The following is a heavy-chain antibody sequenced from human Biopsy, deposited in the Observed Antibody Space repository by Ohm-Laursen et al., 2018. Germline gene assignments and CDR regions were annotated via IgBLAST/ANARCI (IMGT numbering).Heavy chain of an antibody. CDR3: AHGSGSYYKWDF. J-gene: IGHJ4*02. D-gene: IGHD3-10*01. Sequence: GTLSLTCTLSGDSISRSYWSWIRQSPGKGLEWVGHICDRGTTNYNPSLKSRVTMSVDTSKKQFSLRMTSVTAADTAVYYCAHGSGSYYKWDFWGRGTLVTVSS. V-gene: IGHV4-59*08. CDR2: ICDRGTT. CDR1: GDSISRSY.